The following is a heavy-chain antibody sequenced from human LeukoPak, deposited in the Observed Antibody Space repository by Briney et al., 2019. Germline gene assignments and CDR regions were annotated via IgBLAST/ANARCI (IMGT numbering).Heavy chain of an antibody. CDR2: IHYSGST. CDR1: GGSISSSTYY. V-gene: IGHV4-39*01. CDR3: ARHLHDSRGYYYFDY. D-gene: IGHD3-22*01. Sequence: SETLSLTCAVSGGSISSSTYYWGWIRQPPGKGLEWIGSIHYSGSTYDNPSLKSRVTISVDTSKNQFSLKLRSVTAADTAVYYCARHLHDSRGYYYFDYWGQGTLVTVSS. J-gene: IGHJ4*02.